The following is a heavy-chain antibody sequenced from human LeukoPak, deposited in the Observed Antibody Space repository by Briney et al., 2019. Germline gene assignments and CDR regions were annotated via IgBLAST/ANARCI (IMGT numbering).Heavy chain of an antibody. D-gene: IGHD6-13*01. Sequence: ASVKVSCKASGYTFTSYDINWVRQATGQGLEWMGWMNPNSGNTGYVQKFQGRVTMTRNTSISTAYMELSSLRSEDTAVYYCARVGIAAAGISDWFDPWGQGTLVTVSS. J-gene: IGHJ5*02. CDR3: ARVGIAAAGISDWFDP. CDR2: MNPNSGNT. V-gene: IGHV1-8*01. CDR1: GYTFTSYD.